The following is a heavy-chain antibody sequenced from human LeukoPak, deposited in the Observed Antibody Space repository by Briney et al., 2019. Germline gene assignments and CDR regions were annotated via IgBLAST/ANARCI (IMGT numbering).Heavy chain of an antibody. CDR2: IYCSGST. D-gene: IGHD6-19*01. V-gene: IGHV4-39*01. CDR3: ARRGIAVAGTIY. CDR1: GGSISSSSYY. J-gene: IGHJ4*02. Sequence: PSETLSLTCTVSGGSISSSSYYWGWIRQPPGKGLEWIGSIYCSGSTYYNPSLKSRVTISVDTSKNQFSLKLSSVTAADTAVYYCARRGIAVAGTIYWGQGTLVTVSS.